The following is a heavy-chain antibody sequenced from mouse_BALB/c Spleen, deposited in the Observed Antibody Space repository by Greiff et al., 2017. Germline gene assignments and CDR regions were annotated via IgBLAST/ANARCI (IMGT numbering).Heavy chain of an antibody. CDR3: ARVLYDGYQGDY. Sequence: EVKLMESGGGLVKPGGSLKLSCAASGFTFSDYYMYWVRQTPEKRLEWVATISDGGSYTYYPDSVKGRFTISRDNAKNNLYLQMSSLKSEDTAMYYCARVLYDGYQGDYWGQGTSVTVSS. CDR1: GFTFSDYY. J-gene: IGHJ4*01. D-gene: IGHD2-3*01. V-gene: IGHV5-4*02. CDR2: ISDGGSYT.